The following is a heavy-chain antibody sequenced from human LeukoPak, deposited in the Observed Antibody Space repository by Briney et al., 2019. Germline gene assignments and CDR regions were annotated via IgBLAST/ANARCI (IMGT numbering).Heavy chain of an antibody. CDR3: AKEGGYSGYDSDYFDY. Sequence: PGRSLRLSCAASGFTFSSYGMHWVRQAPGKGLEWVAFIRYDGSNKYYADSVKGRFTISRDNSKNTLYLQMNSLRAEDTAVYYCAKEGGYSGYDSDYFDYWGQGTLVTVSS. D-gene: IGHD5-12*01. CDR1: GFTFSSYG. CDR2: IRYDGSNK. J-gene: IGHJ4*02. V-gene: IGHV3-30*02.